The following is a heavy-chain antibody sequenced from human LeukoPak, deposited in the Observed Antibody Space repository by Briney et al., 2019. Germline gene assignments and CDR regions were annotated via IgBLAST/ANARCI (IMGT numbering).Heavy chain of an antibody. CDR3: ARDSGGYSYGYGY. Sequence: SVKVSCKASGGTFSSYAISWVRQAPGQGLEWMGGVIPIFGTANYAQKFQGRVTITADKSTSTAYMELSSLRSEDTAVYYCARDSGGYSYGYGYWGQGTLVTVSS. J-gene: IGHJ4*02. D-gene: IGHD5-18*01. CDR2: VIPIFGTA. V-gene: IGHV1-69*06. CDR1: GGTFSSYA.